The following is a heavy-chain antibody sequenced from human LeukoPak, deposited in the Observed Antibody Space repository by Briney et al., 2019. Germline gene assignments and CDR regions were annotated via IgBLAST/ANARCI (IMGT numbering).Heavy chain of an antibody. CDR2: ISASGASP. J-gene: IGHJ4*02. V-gene: IGHV3-23*01. CDR3: AKRAVAGTYYFDY. CDR1: GFTFNSDA. Sequence: GGSLRLSCAASGFTFNSDAMSWVRQAPGKGLEWVSVISASGASPSYADSGKGRFTISRDNSKNTLYLQMNSLRAEDTAVYYCAKRAVAGTYYFDYWGQGTLVTVSS. D-gene: IGHD6-19*01.